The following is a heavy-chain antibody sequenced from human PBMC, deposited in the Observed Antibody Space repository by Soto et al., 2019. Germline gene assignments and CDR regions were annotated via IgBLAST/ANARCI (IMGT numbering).Heavy chain of an antibody. J-gene: IGHJ5*02. CDR3: AKDLSEDLSWFDP. D-gene: IGHD2-15*01. CDR1: GCSFSSYG. V-gene: IGHV3-30*02. Sequence: GGSLRLSCAAAGCSFSSYGRHWVRQAPGKGLERVAIIWYGGSNKYYADSVKGRFTISRDNSKNTLYLQMNSLRAEDTAVYYCAKDLSEDLSWFDPWGQGTLVTVSS. CDR2: IWYGGSNK.